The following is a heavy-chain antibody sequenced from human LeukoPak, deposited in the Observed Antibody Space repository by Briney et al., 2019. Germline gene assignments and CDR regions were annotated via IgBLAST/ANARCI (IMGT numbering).Heavy chain of an antibody. Sequence: PGRSLRLSCAASGFTFSSYGMHWVRQAPGKGLEWVAVISYDGSNKYYADSVKGRFTISRDNSKNTLYLQMNSLRAEDTAVYYCANSVGFDYWGQGTLVTVSS. V-gene: IGHV3-30*18. CDR2: ISYDGSNK. CDR1: GFTFSSYG. D-gene: IGHD2-15*01. J-gene: IGHJ4*02. CDR3: ANSVGFDY.